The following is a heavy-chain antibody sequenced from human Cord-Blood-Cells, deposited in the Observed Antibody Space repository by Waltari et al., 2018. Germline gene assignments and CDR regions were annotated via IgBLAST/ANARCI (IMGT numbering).Heavy chain of an antibody. D-gene: IGHD3-10*01. Sequence: EVQLVQSGAEVKKPGESLKISCKGSGYSFTSYWIGWVRQMPGKGLEWMGIIYPGDSDTRYSPSFQGQVPISADKSISTAYLQWSSLKASDTAMYYCARRRITMVRGVIIDWFDPWGQGTLVTVSS. V-gene: IGHV5-51*01. CDR1: GYSFTSYW. J-gene: IGHJ5*02. CDR2: IYPGDSDT. CDR3: ARRRITMVRGVIIDWFDP.